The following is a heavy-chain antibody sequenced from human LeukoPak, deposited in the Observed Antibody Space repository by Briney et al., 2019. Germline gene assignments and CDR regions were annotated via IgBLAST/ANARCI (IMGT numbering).Heavy chain of an antibody. Sequence: SVKVSCKASGFTFTSSAMQWVRQARGQRLEWIGWIVVGSGNTNYAQKFQERVTITRDMSTSTAYMELSSLRSEDTAVYYCAAVPTYYYGSGSYYNGDYWGQGTLVTVSS. J-gene: IGHJ4*02. V-gene: IGHV1-58*02. CDR3: AAVPTYYYGSGSYYNGDY. D-gene: IGHD3-10*01. CDR1: GFTFTSSA. CDR2: IVVGSGNT.